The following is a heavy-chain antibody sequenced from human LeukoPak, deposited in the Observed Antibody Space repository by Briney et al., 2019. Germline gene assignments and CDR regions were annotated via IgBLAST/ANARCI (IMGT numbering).Heavy chain of an antibody. CDR3: ARDRVGIAVAGTRYFDY. CDR2: IIPILGIA. V-gene: IGHV1-69*04. Sequence: ASVKLSCNASGGTFSSYAISWARQAPGQGLEWMGRIIPILGIANYAQKFKGRVTITADKSTSTAYMELSSLRSEDTAVYYCARDRVGIAVAGTRYFDYWGQGTLVTVSS. CDR1: GGTFSSYA. J-gene: IGHJ4*02. D-gene: IGHD6-19*01.